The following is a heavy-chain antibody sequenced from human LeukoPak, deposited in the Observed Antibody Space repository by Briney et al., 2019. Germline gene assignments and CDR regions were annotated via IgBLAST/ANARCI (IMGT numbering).Heavy chain of an antibody. CDR2: IYTSGTT. V-gene: IGHV4-4*07. Sequence: PETLSLTCTVSGGFISSYYWSWIRQPAGKGLEWIGRIYTSGTTNYNPSLKSRVTMSIDTSKNQFSLNLGSVTAADTAVYYCAREFTSWGQGTLVTVSS. J-gene: IGHJ5*02. CDR3: AREFTS. CDR1: GGFISSYY.